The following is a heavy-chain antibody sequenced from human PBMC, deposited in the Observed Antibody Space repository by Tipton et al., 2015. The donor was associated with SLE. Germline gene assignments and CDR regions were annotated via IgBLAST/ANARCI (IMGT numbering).Heavy chain of an antibody. D-gene: IGHD6-13*01. J-gene: IGHJ5*02. V-gene: IGHV4-34*01. CDR2: IYYSGST. Sequence: TLSLTCAVYGGSFSGYYWSWIRQPPGKGLEWIGSIYYSGSTYYNPSLKSRVTISVDTSKNQFSLKLSSVTAADTAVYYCARDRIAAAGPDWFDPWGQGTLVTVSS. CDR3: ARDRIAAAGPDWFDP. CDR1: GGSFSGYY.